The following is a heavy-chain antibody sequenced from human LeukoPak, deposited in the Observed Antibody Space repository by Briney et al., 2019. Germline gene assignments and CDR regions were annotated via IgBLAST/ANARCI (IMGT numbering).Heavy chain of an antibody. CDR3: AKAVTTTIFDWPYFDS. Sequence: PGGSLRLSCAASRFTFSTYAVSWVRQAPGKGLQWVSAISGSGANTYYADSVKGRFTISRDNSKNTLYPQMNSLRAEDTAVYYCAKAVTTTIFDWPYFDSWGQGTLVTVSS. D-gene: IGHD3-9*01. J-gene: IGHJ4*02. V-gene: IGHV3-23*01. CDR2: ISGSGANT. CDR1: RFTFSTYA.